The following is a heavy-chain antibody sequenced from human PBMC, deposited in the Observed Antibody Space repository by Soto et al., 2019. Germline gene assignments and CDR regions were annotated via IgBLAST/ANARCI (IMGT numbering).Heavy chain of an antibody. J-gene: IGHJ4*02. D-gene: IGHD4-17*01. CDR3: ARLPDYGGNFVNNY. CDR2: IIPMLGIA. V-gene: IGHV1-69*12. CDR1: GGTFSSYA. Sequence: QVQLVQSGAEVKKPGSSVKVSCKASGGTFSSYAISWVRQAPGQGLEWMGGIIPMLGIANYAQMFQGRVTINADESTITAYMELSGLRSEDTAVYYCARLPDYGGNFVNNYWGQGTLVTVSS.